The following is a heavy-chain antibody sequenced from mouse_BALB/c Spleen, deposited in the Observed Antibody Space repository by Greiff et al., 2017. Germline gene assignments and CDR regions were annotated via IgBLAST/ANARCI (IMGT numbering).Heavy chain of an antibody. CDR1: GYTFTSYY. V-gene: IGHV1S81*02. CDR3: TRWNDGYYHWYFDV. D-gene: IGHD2-3*01. Sequence: QVQLKQPGAELVKPGASVKLSCKASGYTFTSYYMYWVKQRPGQGLEWIGGINPSNGGTNFNEKFKSKATLTVDKSSSTAYMQLSSLTSEDSAVHYCTRWNDGYYHWYFDVWGAGTTVTVSS. CDR2: INPSNGGT. J-gene: IGHJ1*01.